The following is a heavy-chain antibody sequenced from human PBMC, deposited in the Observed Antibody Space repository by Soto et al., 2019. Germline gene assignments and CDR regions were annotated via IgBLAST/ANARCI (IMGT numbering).Heavy chain of an antibody. V-gene: IGHV3-30*03. CDR1: GFTFSSYG. D-gene: IGHD3-10*01. CDR2: ISYDGSNE. CDR3: ARVGPTGYFFDY. Sequence: GGSLRLSCAVSGFTFSSYGMHWVRQAPGKGLEWVAHISYDGSNEHYVDSVKGRFTISRDNSKNTLYMQMNSLRVEDTAVYYCARVGPTGYFFDYWGQGTLVTVSS. J-gene: IGHJ4*02.